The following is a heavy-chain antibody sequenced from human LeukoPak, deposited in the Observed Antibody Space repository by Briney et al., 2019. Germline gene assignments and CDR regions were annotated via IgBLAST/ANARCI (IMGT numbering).Heavy chain of an antibody. V-gene: IGHV3-21*01. J-gene: IGHJ4*02. CDR2: ISSSSSYI. CDR1: GFTFSSYS. Sequence: GVSLRLSCAASGFTFSSYSMNWVRQAPGKGLEWVSSISSSSSYIYYADSVKGRFTISRDNAKNSLYLQMNSLRAEDTAAYYCAREDILTGYYYWGQGTLVAVSS. D-gene: IGHD3-9*01. CDR3: AREDILTGYYY.